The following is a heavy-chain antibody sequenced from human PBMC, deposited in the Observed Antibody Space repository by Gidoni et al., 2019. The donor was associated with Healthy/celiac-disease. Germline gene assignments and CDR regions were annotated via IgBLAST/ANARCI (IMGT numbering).Heavy chain of an antibody. CDR1: EFTFSSYW. Sequence: EVQLVESGGGLVQPGGSLRLSCAASEFTFSSYWMHWVRQAPGKGLVWVSRINSDGSSTSYADSVKGRFTISRDNAKNTLYLQMNSLRAEDTAVYYCARVPEPAAMRDQFDYWGQGTLVTVSS. V-gene: IGHV3-74*01. J-gene: IGHJ4*02. CDR2: INSDGSST. CDR3: ARVPEPAAMRDQFDY. D-gene: IGHD2-2*01.